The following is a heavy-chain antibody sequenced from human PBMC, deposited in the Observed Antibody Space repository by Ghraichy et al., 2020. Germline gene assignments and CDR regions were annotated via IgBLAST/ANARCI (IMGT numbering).Heavy chain of an antibody. V-gene: IGHV4-39*01. D-gene: IGHD1-26*01. Sequence: SETLSLTCLVSGASLSSNPYSIGTDEHYWAWIRQPPGKGLEWIASITHTGDTYYGPSLKNRVTISIDTSKNQFSLTLTSMTAADTAVYFCARHQREPIFDFWGQGTLATVSA. CDR2: ITHTGDT. CDR3: ARHQREPIFDF. CDR1: GASLSSNPYSIGTDEHY. J-gene: IGHJ4*02.